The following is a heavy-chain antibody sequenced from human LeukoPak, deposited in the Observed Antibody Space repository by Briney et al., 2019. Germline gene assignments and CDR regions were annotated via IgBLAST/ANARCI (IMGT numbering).Heavy chain of an antibody. CDR2: IRYDGSNK. J-gene: IGHJ4*02. CDR3: AKPGYSSSWHIFDY. V-gene: IGHV3-30*02. D-gene: IGHD6-13*01. Sequence: PGGSLRLSCAASGFTFSSYAMHWVRQAPGRGLEWVAFIRYDGSNKYYADSVKGRFTISRDNSKNTLYLQMNSLRAEDTAVYYCAKPGYSSSWHIFDYWGQGTLVTVSS. CDR1: GFTFSSYA.